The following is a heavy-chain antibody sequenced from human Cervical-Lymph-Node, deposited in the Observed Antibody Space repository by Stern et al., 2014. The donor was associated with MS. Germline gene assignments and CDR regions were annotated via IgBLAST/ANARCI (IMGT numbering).Heavy chain of an antibody. J-gene: IGHJ6*02. CDR2: SNPSGGST. CDR1: GYSFTSYY. CDR3: AREVAGHRLGMMDV. D-gene: IGHD6-19*01. Sequence: VQLVESGAEVKKPGASVKVSCKASGYSFTSYYMHWVRQAPGQGLAWMGISNPSGGSTSLAQKFQGRVTMTRDTSTSTVYMELSSLRSEDTALYYCAREVAGHRLGMMDVWGQGTTVTVSS. V-gene: IGHV1-46*01.